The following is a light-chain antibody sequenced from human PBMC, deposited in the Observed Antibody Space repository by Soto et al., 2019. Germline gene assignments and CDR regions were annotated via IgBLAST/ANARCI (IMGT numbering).Light chain of an antibody. Sequence: QSVLTQPRSVSGSPGQSVTISCTGTSSDVGGYNYVSWYQQHPGKAPKLVIYGVTKRPSGVPDRYSGSKSGNTASLTISGLQADDEADYYCCSYAGSHYVFGTGTKVTV. CDR1: SSDVGGYNY. V-gene: IGLV2-11*01. J-gene: IGLJ1*01. CDR2: GVT. CDR3: CSYAGSHYV.